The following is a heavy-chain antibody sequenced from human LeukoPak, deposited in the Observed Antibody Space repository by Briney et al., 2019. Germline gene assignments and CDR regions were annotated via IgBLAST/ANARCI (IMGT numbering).Heavy chain of an antibody. CDR2: IYTSGST. CDR1: GGSISSGSYY. CDR3: ARGDGYNFWSFRY. J-gene: IGHJ4*02. Sequence: SQTLSLTCTVSGGSISSGSYYWSWIRQPAGKGLEWIGRIYTSGSTNYNPSLKSRVAISVDTSKNQFSLKLSSVTAADTAVYYCARGDGYNFWSFRYWGQGTLVTVSS. V-gene: IGHV4-61*02. D-gene: IGHD5-24*01.